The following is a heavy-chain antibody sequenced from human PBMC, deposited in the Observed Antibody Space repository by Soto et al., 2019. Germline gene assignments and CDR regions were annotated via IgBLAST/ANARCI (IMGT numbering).Heavy chain of an antibody. CDR2: INAGNGNT. CDR1: GYTFTSYA. V-gene: IGHV1-3*01. D-gene: IGHD3-22*01. J-gene: IGHJ4*02. CDR3: ARKSGYYLYDY. Sequence: VASVKVSCKASGYTFTSYAMHWVRQAPGQRLEWMGWINAGNGNTKYSQKFQGRVTITRDTSASTAYMELSSLRSEDTAVYYCARKSGYYLYDYCRQGHLVTVSS.